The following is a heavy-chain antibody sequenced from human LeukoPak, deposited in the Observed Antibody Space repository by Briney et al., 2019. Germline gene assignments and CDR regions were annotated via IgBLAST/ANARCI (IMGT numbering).Heavy chain of an antibody. CDR3: VRDTLGFWFDP. V-gene: IGHV4-39*02. J-gene: IGHJ5*02. Sequence: SETLSLTCTVSGGSITSGCCYWGWIRQPPGKGLEWIGSFYSTGSTFYNPSLESRVTISVDTSKNHFSLKLSSVTAADTAVYYCVRDTLGFWFDPWGQGTLVTVSS. CDR2: FYSTGST. D-gene: IGHD2/OR15-2a*01. CDR1: GGSITSGCCY.